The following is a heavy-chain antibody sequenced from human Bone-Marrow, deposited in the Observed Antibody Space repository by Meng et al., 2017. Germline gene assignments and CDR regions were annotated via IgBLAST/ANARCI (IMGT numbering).Heavy chain of an antibody. Sequence: GESLKISCTASGFTFGDYAMSWVRQAPGKGLEWVGFIRSKAYGGTTEYAASVKGRFTISRDDSKSIAYQQMNSLKTEDTAVYYCNQEELMYYYDSSGYFKPGGYFQHWGQGTLVTVSS. CDR3: NQEELMYYYDSSGYFKPGGYFQH. CDR1: GFTFGDYA. V-gene: IGHV3-49*04. CDR2: IRSKAYGGTT. J-gene: IGHJ1*01. D-gene: IGHD3-22*01.